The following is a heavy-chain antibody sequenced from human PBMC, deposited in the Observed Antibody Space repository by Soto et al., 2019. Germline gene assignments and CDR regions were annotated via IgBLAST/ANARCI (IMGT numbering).Heavy chain of an antibody. J-gene: IGHJ4*02. CDR1: GFTFSNYA. D-gene: IGHD6-13*01. V-gene: IGHV3-23*01. Sequence: GGSLRLSCAASGFTFSNYAMSWVRQAPGKGLEWVSAISGDAANIYYADSVKGRFTISRDNSKNTLYLQMNSLRAEDTAVYYCARELSGYSSSWYSFDYWGQGTLVTVSS. CDR2: ISGDAANI. CDR3: ARELSGYSSSWYSFDY.